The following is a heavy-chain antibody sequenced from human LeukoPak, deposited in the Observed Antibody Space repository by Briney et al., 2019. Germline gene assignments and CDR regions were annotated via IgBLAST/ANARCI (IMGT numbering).Heavy chain of an antibody. Sequence: SETLSLTCTVSGGSISSYYWGWIRQPPGKGLEWIGSIYYSGSTYYNPSLKSRVTISVDTSKNQFSLKLSSVTAADTAVYYCARGEYSYGHHYFDYWGQGTLVTVSS. V-gene: IGHV4-39*07. J-gene: IGHJ4*02. CDR3: ARGEYSYGHHYFDY. D-gene: IGHD5-18*01. CDR2: IYYSGST. CDR1: GGSISSYY.